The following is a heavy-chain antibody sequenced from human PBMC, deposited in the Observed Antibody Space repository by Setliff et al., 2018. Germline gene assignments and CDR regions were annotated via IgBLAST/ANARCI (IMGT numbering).Heavy chain of an antibody. CDR2: IDRTGGT. D-gene: IGHD1-26*01. CDR3: ARDPTSGSYRGAWYFDL. Sequence: NPSETLSLTCAVSGGSVTSDSWWSWVRQPPGKGLEWIAEIDRTGGTNHNPSLKSRVFISLDKSKNEVSLTLSSVTAADTAVYYCARDPTSGSYRGAWYFDLWGRGALVTVSS. CDR1: GGSVTSDSW. J-gene: IGHJ2*01. V-gene: IGHV4-4*02.